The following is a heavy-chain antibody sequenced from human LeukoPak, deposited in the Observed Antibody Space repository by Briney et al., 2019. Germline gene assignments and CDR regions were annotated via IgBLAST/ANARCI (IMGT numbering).Heavy chain of an antibody. CDR2: VNQGGTEK. Sequence: PSETLSLTCAVYGGSFSGYYWSWVRQAPGKGLEWVANVNQGGTEKYYVDSVKGRFTISRDNAENSLYLQMNSLRAEDTAVYYCAREHYFYHMDGWGEGTTVTVSS. J-gene: IGHJ6*03. CDR1: GGSFSGYY. CDR3: AREHYFYHMDG. V-gene: IGHV3-7*01.